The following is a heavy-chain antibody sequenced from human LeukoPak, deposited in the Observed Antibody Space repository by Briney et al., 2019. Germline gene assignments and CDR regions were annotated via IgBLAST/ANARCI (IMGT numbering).Heavy chain of an antibody. CDR1: GFTVSSNY. Sequence: PGGSLRLSCAASGFTVSSNYMGWVRQAPGKGLEWVSAISGSGGSTYYADSVKGRFTISRDNSKNTLYLQMNSLRAEDTAVYYCAKRRGVSYWGQGTLVTVSS. CDR2: ISGSGGST. J-gene: IGHJ4*02. V-gene: IGHV3-23*01. D-gene: IGHD3-10*01. CDR3: AKRRGVSY.